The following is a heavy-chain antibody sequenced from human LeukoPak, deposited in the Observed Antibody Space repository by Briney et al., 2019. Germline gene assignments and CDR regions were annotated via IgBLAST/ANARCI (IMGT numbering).Heavy chain of an antibody. CDR3: AAGSGYCSGGSCYLVSFAY. CDR1: GGSFSGYY. V-gene: IGHV4-34*01. D-gene: IGHD2-15*01. J-gene: IGHJ4*02. Sequence: SETLSLTCAVYGGSFSGYYWSWILQPPGKGLEWIGEINHSGSTNYNPSLKSRVTMSVDTSKNQFSLKLSSVTVADTAVYYCAAGSGYCSGGSCYLVSFAYWGQGTLVTVSS. CDR2: INHSGST.